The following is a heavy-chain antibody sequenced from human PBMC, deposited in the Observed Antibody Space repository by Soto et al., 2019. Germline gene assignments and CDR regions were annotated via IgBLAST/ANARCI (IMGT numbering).Heavy chain of an antibody. CDR3: ARELPYYVSSDSYLDY. Sequence: SQTLSLTCAISGDSVSGNSAAWNWIRQSPSRGLEWLGRTYHRSRWYNDYAVSVKSRITVTPDTSKNQFSLHLNSVTPEDTAVYYCARELPYYVSSDSYLDYWGQGALVTVSS. V-gene: IGHV6-1*01. D-gene: IGHD3-16*01. CDR1: GDSVSGNSAA. CDR2: TYHRSRWYN. J-gene: IGHJ4*02.